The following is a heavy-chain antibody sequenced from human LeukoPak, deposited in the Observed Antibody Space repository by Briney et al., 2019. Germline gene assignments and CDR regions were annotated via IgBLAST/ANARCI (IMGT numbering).Heavy chain of an antibody. CDR2: ISGSGGST. J-gene: IGHJ4*02. Sequence: GGSLRLSCAASGFTFASNAMSWLRPAAGKGLEWVSAISGSGGSTYYADSVKGRFTISRDNSKNTLYLQMISLRAEDTAVYYCAKGSGGQFFDYWGQGTLVTVSS. V-gene: IGHV3-23*01. CDR3: AKGSGGQFFDY. D-gene: IGHD2-15*01. CDR1: GFTFASNA.